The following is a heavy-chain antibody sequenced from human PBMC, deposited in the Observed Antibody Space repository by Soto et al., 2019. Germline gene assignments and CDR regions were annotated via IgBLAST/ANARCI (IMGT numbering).Heavy chain of an antibody. J-gene: IGHJ4*02. CDR2: IYHSGST. Sequence: PSETLSLTCAVSGGSISSSNWWSWVRQPPGKGLEWIGEIYHSGSTNYNPSLKSRVTISVDKSKNQFSLKLSSVTAADTAVYYCARGEYSSSWFPFDYWGQGTLVTVSS. V-gene: IGHV4-4*02. CDR1: GGSISSSNW. D-gene: IGHD6-13*01. CDR3: ARGEYSSSWFPFDY.